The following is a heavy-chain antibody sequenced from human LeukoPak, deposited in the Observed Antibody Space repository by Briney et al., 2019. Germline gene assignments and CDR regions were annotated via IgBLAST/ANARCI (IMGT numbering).Heavy chain of an antibody. J-gene: IGHJ4*02. CDR2: IYYSGST. CDR1: GGSIGSYQ. Sequence: KPSETLSLTCTVSGGSIGSYQWNWMRQPPGKGLEWISNIYYSGSTNYNPSLKSRVTISLDTSKNQFSLRLTSVTAADTAVYYCARGPTVTTDYWGRGTLVTVSS. D-gene: IGHD4-17*01. CDR3: ARGPTVTTDY. V-gene: IGHV4-59*01.